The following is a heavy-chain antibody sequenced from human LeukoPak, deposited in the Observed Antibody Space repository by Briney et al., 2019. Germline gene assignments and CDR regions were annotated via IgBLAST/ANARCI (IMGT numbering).Heavy chain of an antibody. Sequence: GASVKVSCKASGYTFTSYGISWVRQAPGQGLEWMGWISAYNGNTNYAQKPQGRVTMTTDTSTSTAYMELRSLRSDDTAVYYCARLGHTMNYYDSSGYYPLDYWGQGTLVTVSS. J-gene: IGHJ4*02. V-gene: IGHV1-18*01. CDR3: ARLGHTMNYYDSSGYYPLDY. D-gene: IGHD3-22*01. CDR1: GYTFTSYG. CDR2: ISAYNGNT.